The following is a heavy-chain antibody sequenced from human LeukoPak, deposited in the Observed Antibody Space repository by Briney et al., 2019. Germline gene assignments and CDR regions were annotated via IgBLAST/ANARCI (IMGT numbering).Heavy chain of an antibody. Sequence: PGGSLRLSCAASGFIFSPYWVTWVRQAPGMGLEWVANMKEDGGEKFYVDSVRGRFTISRDNAKKSLYLQMNSLRVEDTGVYYCARVRTEWYIDLWGRGTLVTVST. CDR1: GFIFSPYW. V-gene: IGHV3-7*01. CDR3: ARVRTEWYIDL. CDR2: MKEDGGEK. J-gene: IGHJ2*01. D-gene: IGHD2-8*02.